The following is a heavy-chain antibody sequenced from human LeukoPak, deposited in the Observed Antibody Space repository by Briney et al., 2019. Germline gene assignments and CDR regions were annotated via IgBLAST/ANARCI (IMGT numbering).Heavy chain of an antibody. CDR1: GYIFSSYA. D-gene: IGHD3-10*01. J-gene: IGHJ4*02. Sequence: PGGSLRLSCEASGYIFSSYAMGWVRQAPGKGLEWVSVISNSGATTDYADSVKGRFTISRDNSKNTLSLQMNSLRAEDTAVYYCAKEELYYYGSGTYYTLAPFDYWGQGTLVTVSS. CDR2: ISNSGATT. CDR3: AKEELYYYGSGTYYTLAPFDY. V-gene: IGHV3-23*01.